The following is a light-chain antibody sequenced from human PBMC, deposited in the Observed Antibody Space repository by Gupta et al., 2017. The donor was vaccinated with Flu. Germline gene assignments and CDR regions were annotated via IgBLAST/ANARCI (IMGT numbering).Light chain of an antibody. V-gene: IGKV1-9*01. Sequence: GDRVTSTCRASQGISTYLAWYQQKPGKAPKLIIYVASILQSGVPSRFRGSGSGTEFTLTISSLQAEDFATYYCQQVNSYPWTFGQGTKVEIK. CDR1: QGISTY. CDR2: VAS. CDR3: QQVNSYPWT. J-gene: IGKJ1*01.